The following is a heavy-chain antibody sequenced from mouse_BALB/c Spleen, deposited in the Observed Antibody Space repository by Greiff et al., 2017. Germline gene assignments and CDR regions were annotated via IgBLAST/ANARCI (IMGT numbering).Heavy chain of an antibody. CDR2: IDPANGNT. CDR3: ARYGILDYFDY. Sequence: VQLQQSGAELVKPGASVKLSCTASGFNIKDTYMHWVKQRPEQGLEWIGRIDPANGNTKYDPKFQGKATITADTSSNTAYLQLSSLTSEDTAVYYCARYGILDYFDYWGQGTILTVSS. J-gene: IGHJ2*01. D-gene: IGHD5-2*01. CDR1: GFNIKDTY. V-gene: IGHV14-3*02.